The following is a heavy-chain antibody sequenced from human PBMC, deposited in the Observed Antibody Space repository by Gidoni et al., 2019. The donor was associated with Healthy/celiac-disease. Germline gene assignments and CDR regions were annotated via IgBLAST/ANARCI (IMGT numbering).Heavy chain of an antibody. D-gene: IGHD1-26*01. V-gene: IGHV4-59*01. Sequence: QVQLQESGPGLVKPSETLSLTCTVSGGSISSYYWSWIRQPPGKGLEWIGYIYYSGSTNYNPSLKSRVTISVDTSKNQFSLKLSSVTAADTAVYYCARLPYSGSYYPWYYYYGMDVWGQGTTVTVSS. CDR2: IYYSGST. CDR1: GGSISSYY. J-gene: IGHJ6*02. CDR3: ARLPYSGSYYPWYYYYGMDV.